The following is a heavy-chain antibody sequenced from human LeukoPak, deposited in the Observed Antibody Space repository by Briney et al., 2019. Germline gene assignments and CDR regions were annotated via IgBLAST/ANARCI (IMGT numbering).Heavy chain of an antibody. D-gene: IGHD2-2*01. CDR1: GGSLSSSSYY. J-gene: IGHJ3*02. V-gene: IGHV4-61*01. CDR2: IYTSGST. CDR3: ARRLRTSRAFDI. Sequence: SETLSLTCTVSGGSLSSSSYYWSWIRQPPGKGLEWIGYIYTSGSTNYNPSLKSRVTISVDTSKNQFSLRLSSVTAADTAVYYCARRLRTSRAFDIWGQGTMVTVSS.